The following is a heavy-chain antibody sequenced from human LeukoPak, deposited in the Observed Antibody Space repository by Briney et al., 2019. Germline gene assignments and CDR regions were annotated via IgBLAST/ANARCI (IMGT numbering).Heavy chain of an antibody. CDR3: AREGTTGTLKDY. V-gene: IGHV3-7*01. Sequence: PGGSLRLSCAASGFTFSSYWMSWVRQAPGKGLEWVANIKHDGSEKNHVDSVKGRFTISRDNAKNSLYLQMNSLRAEDTAVYYCAREGTTGTLKDYWGQGILVTVSS. CDR1: GFTFSSYW. J-gene: IGHJ4*02. D-gene: IGHD1-7*01. CDR2: IKHDGSEK.